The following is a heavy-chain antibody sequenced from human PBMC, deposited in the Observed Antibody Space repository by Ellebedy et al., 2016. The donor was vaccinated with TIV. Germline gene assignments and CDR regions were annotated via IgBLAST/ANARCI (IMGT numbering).Heavy chain of an antibody. CDR3: ASRSRSGLVAVGNDYYAMDV. J-gene: IGHJ6*02. Sequence: ASVKVSXKASGYTFSTYYMHWVRQAPEQGLEWMGIINPTGGSTSYAQKFQGRVTMTKDTSTSTVYMELSSLRSEDTAVYFCASRSRSGLVAVGNDYYAMDVWGQGTTVTVSS. CDR1: GYTFSTYY. D-gene: IGHD6-19*01. V-gene: IGHV1-46*01. CDR2: INPTGGST.